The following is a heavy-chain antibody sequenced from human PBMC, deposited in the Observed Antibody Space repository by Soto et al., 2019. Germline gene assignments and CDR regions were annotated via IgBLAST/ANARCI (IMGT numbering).Heavy chain of an antibody. CDR2: INHSGST. CDR1: GGSFSGYY. CDR3: ARAPIVATIYKYYFDY. V-gene: IGHV4-34*01. D-gene: IGHD5-12*01. Sequence: PSETLSLTCAVYGGSFSGYYWCWFRQPPGKGLEWIGEINHSGSTNYNPSLKSRVTISVDTSKNQFSLKLSSVTAADTAVYYCARAPIVATIYKYYFDYWGQGTLVT. J-gene: IGHJ4*02.